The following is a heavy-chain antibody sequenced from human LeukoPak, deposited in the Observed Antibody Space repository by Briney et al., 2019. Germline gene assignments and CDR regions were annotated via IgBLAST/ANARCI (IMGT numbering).Heavy chain of an antibody. CDR3: ARDRVHAAAGPHYWYFDL. D-gene: IGHD6-13*01. Sequence: SETLSLTCTVSGGSISSYYWSWIRQPPGKGLEWIGYIYYSGSTNYNPSLKSRVTISVDTSKNQFSLKLSFVTAADTAVYYCARDRVHAAAGPHYWYFDLWGRGTLVTVSS. CDR1: GGSISSYY. V-gene: IGHV4-59*12. J-gene: IGHJ2*01. CDR2: IYYSGST.